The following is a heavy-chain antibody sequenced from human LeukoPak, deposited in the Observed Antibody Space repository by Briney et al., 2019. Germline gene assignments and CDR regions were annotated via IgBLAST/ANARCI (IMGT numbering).Heavy chain of an antibody. J-gene: IGHJ4*02. V-gene: IGHV1-8*01. CDR3: ARGLEGGIVLSGT. CDR2: MNPNSGNT. CDR1: GYTFTSYD. D-gene: IGHD6-19*01. Sequence: ASVKVSCKASGYTFTSYDINWVRQATGQGLEWMGWMNPNSGNTGYAQKFQGRVTMTRNTSISTAYTELSSLRYEDTVVYYCARGLEGGIVLSGTWGQGTLVTVSS.